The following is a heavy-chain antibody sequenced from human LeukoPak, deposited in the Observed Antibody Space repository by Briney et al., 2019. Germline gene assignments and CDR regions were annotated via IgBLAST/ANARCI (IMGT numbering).Heavy chain of an antibody. CDR2: ISGGGERA. J-gene: IGHJ5*02. CDR1: GILFSNTA. CDR3: GKDGGQYSSGPEFDP. Sequence: SGGSLRLSCAPSGILFSNTAMNWARQSPGRGREWVSAISGGGERAFYADSVKGRFTISRDNSKNILYLQMNSLTADDTAIYYCGKDGGQYSSGPEFDPRGQGALVTVSS. D-gene: IGHD6-19*01. V-gene: IGHV3-23*01.